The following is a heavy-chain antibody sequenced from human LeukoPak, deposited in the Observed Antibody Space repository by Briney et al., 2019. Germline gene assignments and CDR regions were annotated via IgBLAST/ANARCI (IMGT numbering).Heavy chain of an antibody. CDR1: GFTSSSYG. D-gene: IGHD2-2*01. V-gene: IGHV3-30*18. CDR2: ISYDGSNK. J-gene: IGHJ6*02. Sequence: PGGSLRLSRAASGFTSSSYGMHWVRQAPGKGLEWVAVISYDGSNKYYADSVKGRFTISRDNSKNTLYLQMNSLRAEDTAVYYCAKEDHCSSTSCYFYYYYYGMDVWGQGTTVTVSS. CDR3: AKEDHCSSTSCYFYYYYYGMDV.